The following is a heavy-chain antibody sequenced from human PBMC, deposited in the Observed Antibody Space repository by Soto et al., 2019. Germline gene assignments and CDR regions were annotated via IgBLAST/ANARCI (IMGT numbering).Heavy chain of an antibody. CDR3: ARVNIAMDV. D-gene: IGHD3-16*02. CDR2: IYYSGST. Sequence: QVQLQESGPGLVKPSETLSLTCSVSGGSVSSGSYYWSWIRQPPGKGLEWIGYIYYSGSTNYNPALKSRVTISVDTSKNQFSLKLTSVTAADTAVYYCARVNIAMDVWGQGTTVTVSS. CDR1: GGSVSSGSYY. J-gene: IGHJ6*02. V-gene: IGHV4-61*01.